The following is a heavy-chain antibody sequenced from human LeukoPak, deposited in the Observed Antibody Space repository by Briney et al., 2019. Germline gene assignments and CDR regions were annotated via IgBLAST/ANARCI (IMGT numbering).Heavy chain of an antibody. Sequence: TGGSLRLSCAASGFIFNGHGMHWVRQAPGKGLEWVAFIWHDGSDKYYADSVKGRFTISRDNSENTLYLQMSSLRPEDTAVYHCAKDFYYCSDNCPQYCYYMDVWGKGTTVTVSS. J-gene: IGHJ6*03. CDR1: GFIFNGHG. CDR2: IWHDGSDK. V-gene: IGHV3-30*02. CDR3: AKDFYYCSDNCPQYCYYMDV. D-gene: IGHD2-15*01.